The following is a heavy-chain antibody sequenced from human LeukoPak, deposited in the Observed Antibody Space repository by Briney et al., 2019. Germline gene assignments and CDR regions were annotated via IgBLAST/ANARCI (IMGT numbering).Heavy chain of an antibody. CDR2: INPNSGGT. CDR1: GYTFTGYY. D-gene: IGHD3-22*01. V-gene: IGHV1-2*02. Sequence: GASVKVSCKASGYTFTGYYMHWVRQAPGQGLEWMGWINPNSGGTNYAQKFQGRVTMTRDTSISTAYMELSRLRSDDTAVYYCARDYDSSGYPLYYYMDVWGKGTTVTVSS. J-gene: IGHJ6*03. CDR3: ARDYDSSGYPLYYYMDV.